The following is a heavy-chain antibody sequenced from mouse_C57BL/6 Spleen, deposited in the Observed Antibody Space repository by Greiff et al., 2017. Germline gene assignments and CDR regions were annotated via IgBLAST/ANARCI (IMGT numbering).Heavy chain of an antibody. CDR3: AREGYYYGSSPWFAY. D-gene: IGHD1-1*01. V-gene: IGHV5-17*01. J-gene: IGHJ3*01. Sequence: DVKLVESGGGLVKPGGSLKLSCAASGFTFSDYGMHWVRQAPEKGLEWVAYISSGSSTIYYAETVKGRFTISRDHAKNTLFLQMPSLGSEDTAMYYCAREGYYYGSSPWFAYWGQGTLVTVSA. CDR1: GFTFSDYG. CDR2: ISSGSSTI.